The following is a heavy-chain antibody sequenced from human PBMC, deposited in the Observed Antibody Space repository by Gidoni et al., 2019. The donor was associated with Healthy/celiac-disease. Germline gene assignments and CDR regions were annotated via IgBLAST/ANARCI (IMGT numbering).Heavy chain of an antibody. J-gene: IGHJ4*02. V-gene: IGHV3-30-3*01. Sequence: QVQLVESGGGVVQPGRSLRLSCAASGFTFRSYAMHWVRQAPGKGLEWVAVISYDGSNKYYADSVKGRFTISRDNSKNTLYLQMNSLRAEDTAVYYCARDQVIAREVGLFDYWGQGTLVTVSS. CDR1: GFTFRSYA. CDR3: ARDQVIAREVGLFDY. CDR2: ISYDGSNK. D-gene: IGHD1-26*01.